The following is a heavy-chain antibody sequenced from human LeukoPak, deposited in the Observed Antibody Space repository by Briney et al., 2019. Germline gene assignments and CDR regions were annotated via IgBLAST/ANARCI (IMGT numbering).Heavy chain of an antibody. Sequence: NTSETLSLTCAVYGGSFSGYYWSWIRQPPGKGLEWIGEINHSGSTNYNPSLKSRVTISVDTSKNQFSLQLNSVTPEDTAVYYCARDSSSGSYYYYGMDVWGQGTTVTVSS. CDR1: GGSFSGYY. V-gene: IGHV4-34*01. CDR2: INHSGST. D-gene: IGHD1-26*01. J-gene: IGHJ6*02. CDR3: ARDSSSGSYYYYGMDV.